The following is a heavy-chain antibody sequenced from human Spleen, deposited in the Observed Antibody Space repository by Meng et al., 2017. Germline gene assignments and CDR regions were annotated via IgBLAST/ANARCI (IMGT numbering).Heavy chain of an antibody. D-gene: IGHD1-7*01. J-gene: IGHJ4*02. Sequence: QVQLQESGPGLAKPSWTLSLTCAVSGGSISSSNWWSWVRQPPGKGLEWIGEVYHRGDTNYNPSLKSRVDISVDKSKNQFYLSLFSVTAADTAVYYCGRDQGRELINHWGQGTLVTVSS. CDR3: GRDQGRELINH. CDR2: VYHRGDT. V-gene: IGHV4-4*02. CDR1: GGSISSSNW.